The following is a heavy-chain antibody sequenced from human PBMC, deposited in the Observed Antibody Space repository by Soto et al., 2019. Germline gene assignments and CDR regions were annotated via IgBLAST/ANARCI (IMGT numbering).Heavy chain of an antibody. Sequence: QVQLAESGGGVAEPGSSLRLSCVASGFTFSRYGMHWFRQSPGKGLEWVSGIWNDGSYKDYEEAVKGRFSVSRDNSNNTLYLKMNSLRAEHTAVYYCARSFGMAGRYFYYYGLDVWGXGXXXTVS. J-gene: IGHJ6*02. CDR3: ARSFGMAGRYFYYYGLDV. V-gene: IGHV3-33*01. CDR2: IWNDGSYK. CDR1: GFTFSRYG. D-gene: IGHD6-13*01.